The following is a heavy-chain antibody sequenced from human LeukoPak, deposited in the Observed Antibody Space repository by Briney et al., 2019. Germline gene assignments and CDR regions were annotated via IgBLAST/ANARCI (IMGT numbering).Heavy chain of an antibody. V-gene: IGHV1-2*02. J-gene: IGHJ4*02. CDR2: INPNSGGT. D-gene: IGHD6-19*01. Sequence: ASVKVSCKASGYTFTGYYMHWVRQAPGQGLEWMGWINPNSGGTNYAQKFQGRVTMTRDTSISTAYMELSRLRSDDTAVYYCARASRESGWWSPDYWGQGTLVTVSS. CDR1: GYTFTGYY. CDR3: ARASRESGWWSPDY.